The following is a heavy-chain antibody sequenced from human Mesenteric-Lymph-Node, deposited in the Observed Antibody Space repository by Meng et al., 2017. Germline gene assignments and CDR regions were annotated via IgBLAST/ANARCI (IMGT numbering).Heavy chain of an antibody. V-gene: IGHV4-31*03. CDR3: ARGPSRWLQFSFDY. CDR1: GGSISSGGYY. Sequence: QGPPQELGPGLVEPSQTLYLNCTVSGGSISSGGYYWSWIRQHPGKGLEWIGYIYYSGSTYYNPSLKSRVTISVDTSKNQFSLKLSSVTAADTAVYYCARGPSRWLQFSFDYWGQGTLVTVSS. D-gene: IGHD5-24*01. CDR2: IYYSGST. J-gene: IGHJ4*02.